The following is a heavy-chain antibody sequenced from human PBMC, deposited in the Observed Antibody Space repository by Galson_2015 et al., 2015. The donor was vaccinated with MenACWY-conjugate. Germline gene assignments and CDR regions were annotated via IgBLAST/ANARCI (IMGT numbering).Heavy chain of an antibody. CDR3: ARKGYKARYFDY. D-gene: IGHD2-2*02. J-gene: IGHJ4*02. V-gene: IGHV3-23*01. Sequence: SLRLSCAASGFTFSSHAMTWVRQAPGKGLEWVSAITASGGGTYIADSVKGRFTISRDNSKNTLYLQMNSLRAEDTAVYYCARKGYKARYFDYWGQGALVTVSS. CDR1: GFTFSSHA. CDR2: ITASGGGT.